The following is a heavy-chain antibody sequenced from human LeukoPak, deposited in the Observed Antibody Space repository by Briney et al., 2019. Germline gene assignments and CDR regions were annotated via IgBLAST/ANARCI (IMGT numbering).Heavy chain of an antibody. D-gene: IGHD2-8*01. CDR1: GFTFSSYW. CDR3: ASSRMFDY. Sequence: PGGSLRLSCAASGFTFSSYWMHWVRQAPGKGLVGVSRINDDGRSTSYADSVKGRFTIPRDNAKNSLYLQMNSLRAEDTAVYYCASSRMFDYWGQGTLVTVSS. J-gene: IGHJ4*02. V-gene: IGHV3-74*01. CDR2: INDDGRST.